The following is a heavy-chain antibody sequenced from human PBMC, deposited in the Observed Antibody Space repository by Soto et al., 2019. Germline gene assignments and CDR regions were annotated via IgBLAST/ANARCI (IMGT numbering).Heavy chain of an antibody. J-gene: IGHJ6*02. CDR2: IIPIFGTA. CDR3: ARGSRDDILTGYYYYYYYGMDV. D-gene: IGHD3-9*01. Sequence: VASVKVSCKASGGTFSSYAISWVRQAPGQGLEWMGGIIPIFGTANYAQKFQGRVTITADKSTSTAYMELSSLRSEDTAVYYCARGSRDDILTGYYYYYYYGMDVWGQGXTVTV. V-gene: IGHV1-69*06. CDR1: GGTFSSYA.